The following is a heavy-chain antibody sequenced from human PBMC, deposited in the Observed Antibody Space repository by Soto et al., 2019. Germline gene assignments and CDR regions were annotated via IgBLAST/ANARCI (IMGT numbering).Heavy chain of an antibody. Sequence: QAQLQESGPGLVKPSQTLSLTCTVSGGSISSGGYYWSGIRQHPGKGLEWIGNIYYSGSTYYNPSLKSRVTISVDTSKNQFSLKLSSVTAADTAVYYCARDPFGTTFGDFEYWGKGSLVNLSS. CDR1: GGSISSGGYY. CDR2: IYYSGST. V-gene: IGHV4-31*03. D-gene: IGHD3-10*01. J-gene: IGHJ4*02. CDR3: ARDPFGTTFGDFEY.